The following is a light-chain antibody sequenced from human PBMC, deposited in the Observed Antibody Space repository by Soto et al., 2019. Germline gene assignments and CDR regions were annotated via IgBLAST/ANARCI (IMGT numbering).Light chain of an antibody. V-gene: IGKV3-11*01. Sequence: EIVLTQSLATLSLSPGERATLXCRASQSVRNFLAWYQQIPGQAPRLLIYDISNRATGIPARFSGGGSGTDFTLTISSLEPEDFAVYYCQQHSNWPITFGQGTRLEIK. CDR1: QSVRNF. J-gene: IGKJ5*01. CDR2: DIS. CDR3: QQHSNWPIT.